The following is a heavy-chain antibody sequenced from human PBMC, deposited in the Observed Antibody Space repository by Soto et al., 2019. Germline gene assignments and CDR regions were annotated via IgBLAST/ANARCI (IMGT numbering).Heavy chain of an antibody. CDR2: ISGSGGGT. V-gene: IGHV3-23*01. CDR3: AKSRGSWRYFNPSEAFDF. D-gene: IGHD3-10*01. CDR1: GFTFSSYA. J-gene: IGHJ3*01. Sequence: EVQLLDSGGGLVQPGGSLRLSCAASGFTFSSYAMSWVRQAPGQGLEWVSSISGSGGGTYYADSVKGRFTISRGNSKNTLSLQMHSLRAEDTAVYYCAKSRGSWRYFNPSEAFDFWGQGTMVTVSS.